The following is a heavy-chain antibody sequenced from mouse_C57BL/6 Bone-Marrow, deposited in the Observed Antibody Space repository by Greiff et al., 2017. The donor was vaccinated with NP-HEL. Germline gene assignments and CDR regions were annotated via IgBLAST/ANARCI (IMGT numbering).Heavy chain of an antibody. J-gene: IGHJ1*03. D-gene: IGHD1-1*01. CDR2: INPSSGYT. CDR1: GYTFTSYW. V-gene: IGHV1-7*01. Sequence: QVQLKESGAELAKPGASVKLSCKASGYTFTSYWMHWVKQRPGQGLEWIGYINPSSGYTKYNQKFKDKATLTADKSSSTAYMQLSSLTYEDSAVYYCAPYSSNPNWYVDVWGTGTTVTVSA. CDR3: APYSSNPNWYVDV.